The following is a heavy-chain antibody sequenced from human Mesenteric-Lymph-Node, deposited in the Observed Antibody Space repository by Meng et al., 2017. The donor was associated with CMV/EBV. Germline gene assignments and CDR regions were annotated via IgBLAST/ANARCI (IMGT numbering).Heavy chain of an antibody. CDR3: AKAPGRGWYTDWDFDL. J-gene: IGHJ2*01. V-gene: IGHV3-23*01. D-gene: IGHD6-19*01. CDR1: GFPFTNYA. CDR2: ISDSGANT. Sequence: SGFPFTNYAMNWVRQAPGKGLEWVSSISDSGANTYYADSVKGRFTISRDNSEDMLYVQINTLRAEDTAVYYCAKAPGRGWYTDWDFDLWGRGTLVTVSS.